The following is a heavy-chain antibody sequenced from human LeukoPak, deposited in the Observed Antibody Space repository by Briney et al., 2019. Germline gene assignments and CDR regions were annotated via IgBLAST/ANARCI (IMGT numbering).Heavy chain of an antibody. CDR1: GIRFDYNA. D-gene: IGHD3/OR15-3a*01. CDR2: ISGSGSGT. V-gene: IGHV3-23*01. Sequence: GGSLRLSCAVCGIRFDYNALSWVRQAPGKGLEWLAGISGSGSGTDYADSVRGRFTISRDNSGNTLFLRMNSLRAEDTAVYYCAKDLLWTGSVDSNYYIDAWGKGTTVTVSS. CDR3: AKDLLWTGSVDSNYYIDA. J-gene: IGHJ6*03.